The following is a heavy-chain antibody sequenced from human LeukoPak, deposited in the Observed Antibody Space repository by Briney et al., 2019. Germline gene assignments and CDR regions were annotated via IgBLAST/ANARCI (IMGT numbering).Heavy chain of an antibody. CDR1: GGSISSGGYY. D-gene: IGHD2-15*01. Sequence: PSETLSLTCTVSGGSISSGGYYWSWIRQHPGKGLEWIGYIYYSGSTYYNPSLKSRVTISVDTSKNQFSLKLSSVTAADTAVYYCARDLRLEYCSGGSCYSALSSWFDPWGQGTLVTVSS. V-gene: IGHV4-31*03. CDR3: ARDLRLEYCSGGSCYSALSSWFDP. CDR2: IYYSGST. J-gene: IGHJ5*02.